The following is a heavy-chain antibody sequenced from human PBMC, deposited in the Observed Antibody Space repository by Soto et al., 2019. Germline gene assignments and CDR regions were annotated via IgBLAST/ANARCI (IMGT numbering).Heavy chain of an antibody. J-gene: IGHJ6*03. D-gene: IGHD5-12*01. V-gene: IGHV3-23*01. Sequence: EVQLLESGGGLVQPGGSLRLSCAASGFSFSSYAMSWVRQAPGKGLEWVSTISASGRSTYYADSVKGRFTISRDNPKNTLYLQVNSLRADDTAEYYCAKDPSGYADGYYYYYYMHVWGKGTTVTVSS. CDR1: GFSFSSYA. CDR2: ISASGRST. CDR3: AKDPSGYADGYYYYYYMHV.